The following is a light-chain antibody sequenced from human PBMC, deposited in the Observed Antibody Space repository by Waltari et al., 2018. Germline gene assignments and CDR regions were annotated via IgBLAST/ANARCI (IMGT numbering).Light chain of an antibody. J-gene: IGLJ3*02. CDR1: SSDVGGYNY. CDR2: DVS. CDR3: CSYGGSYTWV. Sequence: QSALTQPRSVSGSPGQSVTISCTGTSSDVGGYNYVSWYQQHPGNVPKLMIYDVSQRPPGFPERFSGSSPGNTASRTSAGLQAEDEADYYCCSYGGSYTWVFGGGTRLTVL. V-gene: IGLV2-11*01.